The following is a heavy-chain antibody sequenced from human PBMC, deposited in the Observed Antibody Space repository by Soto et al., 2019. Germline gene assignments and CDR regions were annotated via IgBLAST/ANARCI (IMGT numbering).Heavy chain of an antibody. D-gene: IGHD6-13*01. CDR1: GGSFSGYY. CDR2: INHSGST. Sequence: SETLSLTCAVYGGSFSGYYWSWIRQPPGKGLEWIGEINHSGSTNYSPSLKSRVSISLDTSKNQFSLKLSSVTAADTAVYYCARPAIAAAVSAFDYWGQGTLVTVSS. CDR3: ARPAIAAAVSAFDY. V-gene: IGHV4-34*01. J-gene: IGHJ4*02.